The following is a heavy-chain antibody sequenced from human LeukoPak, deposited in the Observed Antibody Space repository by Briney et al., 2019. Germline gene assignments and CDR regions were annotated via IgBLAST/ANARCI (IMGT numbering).Heavy chain of an antibody. J-gene: IGHJ4*02. CDR1: GFTVSSNY. Sequence: GGSLRLSCAASGFTVSSNYMSWVRQAPGKGLEWVSVIYSGGSTYYADSVKGRFTISRDNSKNTLYLQMNSLRAEDTAVYYCASSLYGDYVRSVWGQGTLVTVSS. D-gene: IGHD4-17*01. CDR3: ASSLYGDYVRSV. CDR2: IYSGGST. V-gene: IGHV3-53*01.